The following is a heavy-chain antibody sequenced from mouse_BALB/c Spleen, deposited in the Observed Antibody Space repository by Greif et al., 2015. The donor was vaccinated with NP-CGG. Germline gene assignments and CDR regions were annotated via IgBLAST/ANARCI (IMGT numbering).Heavy chain of an antibody. Sequence: EVQLQESGGDLVKPGGSLKLSCAASGFTFSSYGMSWVRQTPDKRLEWVATISSGGSYTYYPDSVKGRFTISRDNAKNTLNLQMSSLKSEDTAMYYCARHRDCFDYWGQGTTLTGSS. CDR2: ISSGGSYT. CDR3: ARHRDCFDY. V-gene: IGHV5-6*01. CDR1: GFTFSSYG. J-gene: IGHJ2*01.